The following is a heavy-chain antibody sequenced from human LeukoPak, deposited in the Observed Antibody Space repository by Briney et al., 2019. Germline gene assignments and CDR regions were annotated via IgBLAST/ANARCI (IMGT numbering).Heavy chain of an antibody. CDR2: IYHRGNT. Sequence: PSETLSLTCAVSGSSISSGAYWGWIRQPPGKGLEWIGRIYHRGNTYYNPSLRSRVTISVDTTKNQSSPKLTSVTAADTAVYYCARNNTRTVTRGSSRRRANAFDIWGQGTMVTVSS. CDR3: ARNNTRTVTRGSSRRRANAFDI. CDR1: GSSISSGAY. V-gene: IGHV4-38-2*01. D-gene: IGHD6-13*01. J-gene: IGHJ3*02.